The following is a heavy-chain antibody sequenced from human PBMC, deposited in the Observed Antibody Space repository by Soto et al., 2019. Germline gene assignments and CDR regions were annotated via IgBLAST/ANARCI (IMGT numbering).Heavy chain of an antibody. D-gene: IGHD1-26*01. CDR1: GGSISSSSYY. Sequence: SETLSLTCTVSGGSISSSSYYWGWIRQPPGKGLEWIGSIFYSGSTYYTPSLKSRVTISVDTSKNQFSLKLNSVTAADTAVYYCARQERSGVGKLNWFDPWGQGTLVTVSS. J-gene: IGHJ5*02. CDR2: IFYSGST. V-gene: IGHV4-39*01. CDR3: ARQERSGVGKLNWFDP.